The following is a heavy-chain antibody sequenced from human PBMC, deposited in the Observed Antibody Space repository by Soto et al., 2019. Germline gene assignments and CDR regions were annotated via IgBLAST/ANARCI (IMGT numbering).Heavy chain of an antibody. CDR1: GFTFSSYS. CDR3: AKSLSMATSFDY. V-gene: IGHV3-21*04. D-gene: IGHD2-21*01. J-gene: IGHJ4*02. Sequence: GGSLRLSCAASGFTFSSYSMNWVRQAPGKGLEWVSSISSSSSYIYYADSVKGRFTISRDNAKNSLYLQMNSLRAEDTAVYYCAKSLSMATSFDYWGQGTPVTVSS. CDR2: ISSSSSYI.